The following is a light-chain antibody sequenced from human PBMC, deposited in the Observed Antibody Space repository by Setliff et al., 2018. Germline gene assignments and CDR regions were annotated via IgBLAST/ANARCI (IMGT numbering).Light chain of an antibody. J-gene: IGLJ1*01. V-gene: IGLV2-14*01. Sequence: VLTQPASVSGSPGQSITISCTGTNSDVGYYNYVSWYQQHPGKAPKLMIYEVSNRPSGVSNRFSGSKSGNTASLTISGLQAEDEADYYCSSYTSSSTRVFGTGTKGTVL. CDR1: NSDVGYYNY. CDR2: EVS. CDR3: SSYTSSSTRV.